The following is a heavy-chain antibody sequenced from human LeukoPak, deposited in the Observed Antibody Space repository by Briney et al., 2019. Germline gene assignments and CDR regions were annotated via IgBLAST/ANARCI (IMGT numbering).Heavy chain of an antibody. V-gene: IGHV3-33*01. J-gene: IGHJ6*02. CDR3: ARDFGYSGYHPKGYYYGMDV. Sequence: QPGRSLRLSCAASGFTFSSYGMHWVRQAPGKGLEWVAVIWYDGSNNYYANSVKGRFTISRDNSKNTLYLQMNSLRAEDTAVYYCARDFGYSGYHPKGYYYGMDVWGQGTTVTVSS. D-gene: IGHD5-12*01. CDR1: GFTFSSYG. CDR2: IWYDGSNN.